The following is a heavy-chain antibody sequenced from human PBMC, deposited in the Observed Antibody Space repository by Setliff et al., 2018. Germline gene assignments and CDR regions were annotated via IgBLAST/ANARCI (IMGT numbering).Heavy chain of an antibody. V-gene: IGHV4-38-2*02. CDR1: GYSISSGYY. CDR2: IYYSGIT. J-gene: IGHJ4*02. D-gene: IGHD3-10*01. CDR3: ARVGDRDGYSFLLDY. Sequence: LETLSLTCTVSGYSISSGYYWGWIRQPPGKGLEWIGYIYYSGITKYSPSLNGRVTISADTSKNQFSLTLTSVTAADTAVYYCARVGDRDGYSFLLDYWGQGTPVTVSS.